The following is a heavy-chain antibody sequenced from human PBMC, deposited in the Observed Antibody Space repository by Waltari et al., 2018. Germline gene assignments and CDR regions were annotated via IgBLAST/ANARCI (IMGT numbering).Heavy chain of an antibody. D-gene: IGHD2-2*02. CDR3: AREDICRSTTCYTLDY. Sequence: QVQMVESGGGVVQLGRSLRLPCAASGFTFSSYSKHWVRQAPGKGLEWVALMSYDGSSKYYADSVKGRFTVSRDNSKNTVYLQLNSLRVEDTAVYYCAREDICRSTTCYTLDYWGLGTLVTVSS. V-gene: IGHV3-30*01. CDR1: GFTFSSYS. CDR2: MSYDGSSK. J-gene: IGHJ4*02.